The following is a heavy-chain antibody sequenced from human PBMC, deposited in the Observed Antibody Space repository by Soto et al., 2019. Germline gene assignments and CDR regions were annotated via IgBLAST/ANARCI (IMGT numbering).Heavy chain of an antibody. D-gene: IGHD3-3*01. CDR2: ISGSGGST. V-gene: IGHV3-23*01. CDR3: AHTIFGVVIHYYYYYGMDV. Sequence: TGGSLRLSCAASGFTFSSYAMSWVRQAPGKGLEWVSAISGSGGSTYYADSVKGRFTISRDNSKNTLYLQMNSLRAEDTAVYYCAHTIFGVVIHYYYYYGMDVWGQGTTVTVSS. CDR1: GFTFSSYA. J-gene: IGHJ6*02.